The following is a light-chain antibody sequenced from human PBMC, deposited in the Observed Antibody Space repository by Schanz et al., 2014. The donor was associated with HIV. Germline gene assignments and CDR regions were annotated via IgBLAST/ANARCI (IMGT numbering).Light chain of an antibody. V-gene: IGLV2-14*03. J-gene: IGLJ3*02. CDR2: DFS. CDR1: SSDVGDFNF. CDR3: CSYAGTFTWV. Sequence: QSALTQPTSVSGSPGQSITISCTVASSDVGDFNFVSWYQQHPGKAPKLMIYDFSDRPSGISSRFSGSKSGNTASLTISGLQAEDEADYYCCSYAGTFTWVFGGGTKLTVL.